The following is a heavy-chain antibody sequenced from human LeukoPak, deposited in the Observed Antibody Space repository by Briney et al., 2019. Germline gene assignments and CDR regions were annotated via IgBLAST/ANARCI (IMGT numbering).Heavy chain of an antibody. CDR3: ARLGIVVPDY. D-gene: IGHD2-2*01. CDR1: GFTFSSYG. V-gene: IGHV3-30*03. Sequence: GRSLRLSCAASGFTFSSYGMHWVRQAPGKGLEWVAVISYDGSNKYYADSVKGRFTVSRDNSKNTLYLQMNSLGAEDTAVYYCARLGIVVPDYWGQGTLVTVSS. J-gene: IGHJ4*02. CDR2: ISYDGSNK.